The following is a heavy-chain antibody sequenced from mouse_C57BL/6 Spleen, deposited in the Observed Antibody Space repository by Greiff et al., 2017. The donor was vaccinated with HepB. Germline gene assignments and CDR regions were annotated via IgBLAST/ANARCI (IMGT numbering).Heavy chain of an antibody. D-gene: IGHD1-1*01. J-gene: IGHJ1*03. CDR2: ISSGSSTI. Sequence: EVMLVESGGGLVKPGGSLKLSCAASGFTFSDYGMHWVRQAPEKGLEWVAYISSGSSTIYYADTVKGRFTISRDNAKNTLFLQMTSLRSEDTAMYYCAREEYYYGSSRYFDVWGTGTTVTVSS. CDR1: GFTFSDYG. V-gene: IGHV5-17*01. CDR3: AREEYYYGSSRYFDV.